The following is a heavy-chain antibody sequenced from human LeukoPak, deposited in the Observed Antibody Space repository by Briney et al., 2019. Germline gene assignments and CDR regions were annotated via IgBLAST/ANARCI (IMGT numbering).Heavy chain of an antibody. Sequence: GGSLRLSCAASGFTFSSYAMSWVRQAPGKGLEWVSAISGSGGSTYYADSVKGRFTISRDNSKNTLYLQMNSLRAEDTAVYYCAKETAYCSSTSCFFYGMDVWGQGTTVTVSS. CDR2: ISGSGGST. V-gene: IGHV3-23*01. J-gene: IGHJ6*02. CDR1: GFTFSSYA. CDR3: AKETAYCSSTSCFFYGMDV. D-gene: IGHD2-2*01.